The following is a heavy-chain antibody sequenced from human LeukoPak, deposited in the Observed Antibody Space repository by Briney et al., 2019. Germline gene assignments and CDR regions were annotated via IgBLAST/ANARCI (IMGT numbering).Heavy chain of an antibody. D-gene: IGHD5-12*01. CDR3: ARDHRSRLRLTYYYYGMDV. Sequence: SQTLSLTCTVSVGSISSGGYYWSSIRQHPGRGLEWIGYIYYSGSTYYNPSLKSRVTISVDTSKNQFSLKLSSVTAADTAVYYCARDHRSRLRLTYYYYGMDVWGQGTTVTVSS. V-gene: IGHV4-31*03. CDR2: IYYSGST. CDR1: VGSISSGGYY. J-gene: IGHJ6*02.